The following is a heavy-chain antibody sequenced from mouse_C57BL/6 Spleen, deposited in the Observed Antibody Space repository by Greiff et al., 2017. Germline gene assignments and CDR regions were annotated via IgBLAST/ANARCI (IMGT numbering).Heavy chain of an antibody. CDR1: GFTFSSYA. CDR3: TREGGNYNAMDY. J-gene: IGHJ4*01. CDR2: ISSGGDYI. V-gene: IGHV5-9-1*02. Sequence: EVKLVESGEGLVKPGGSLKLSCAASGFTFSSYAMSWVRQTPEKRLEWVAYISSGGDYIYYADTVKGRFTISRDNARNTLYLQMSSLKSEDTAMYYCTREGGNYNAMDYWGQGTSVTVSS. D-gene: IGHD1-1*02.